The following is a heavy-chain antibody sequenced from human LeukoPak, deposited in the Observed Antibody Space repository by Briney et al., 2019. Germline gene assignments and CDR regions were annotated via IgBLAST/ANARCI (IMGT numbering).Heavy chain of an antibody. V-gene: IGHV1-18*01. CDR1: GYTFTSYG. CDR3: ARESGY. CDR2: ISGYNGNT. D-gene: IGHD3-9*01. Sequence: ASVKVSCKTSGYTFTSYGISWARQAPGQGLEWMGWISGYNGNTKYAQKFQGRVTITADKSTSTAYMELSSLRSDDTAVYYCARESGYWGQGTLVTVSS. J-gene: IGHJ4*02.